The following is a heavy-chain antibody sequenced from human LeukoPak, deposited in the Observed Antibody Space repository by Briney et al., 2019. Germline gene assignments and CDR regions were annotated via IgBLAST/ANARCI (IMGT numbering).Heavy chain of an antibody. V-gene: IGHV4-39*01. CDR3: ARTITISGPLLFDY. CDR1: GGSISSSSYY. Sequence: SETLSLTCTVSGGSISSSSYYWGWIRQPPGKGLEWIGSIYYSGSTYYNPSLKSRVTISVDTSKNQFSLKLSSVTAADTAVYYCARTITISGPLLFDYWGQGTLVTVSS. J-gene: IGHJ4*02. CDR2: IYYSGST. D-gene: IGHD3-3*01.